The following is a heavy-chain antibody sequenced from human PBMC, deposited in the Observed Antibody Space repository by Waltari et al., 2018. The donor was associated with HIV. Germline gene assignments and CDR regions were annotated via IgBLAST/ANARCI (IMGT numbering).Heavy chain of an antibody. Sequence: QVHLVESGGGVVQPGRSLRLSCAASGFTFSSYAMHWVRQAPGKGLDWVAVISYHGSDKYYADSVKGRFTISRDNSKNTLYLQMNSLRAEDTAVYYCAKGASGWSPGYWGQGTLVTVSS. CDR2: ISYHGSDK. CDR3: AKGASGWSPGY. J-gene: IGHJ4*02. D-gene: IGHD6-19*01. V-gene: IGHV3-30*18. CDR1: GFTFSSYA.